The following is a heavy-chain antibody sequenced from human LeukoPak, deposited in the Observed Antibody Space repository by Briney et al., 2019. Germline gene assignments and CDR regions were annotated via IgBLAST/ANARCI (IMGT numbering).Heavy chain of an antibody. CDR3: AKDRKNTMIVVGFDY. Sequence: GGSLRLSCAASGFTLSSYAMGWVRQAPGKGLEWVSGISGSGGSTYYADSVKGRFTISRDNSKNTLYLQMNSLRAEDTAVYYCAKDRKNTMIVVGFDYWGQGTLVTVSS. V-gene: IGHV3-23*01. CDR1: GFTLSSYA. CDR2: ISGSGGST. D-gene: IGHD3-22*01. J-gene: IGHJ4*02.